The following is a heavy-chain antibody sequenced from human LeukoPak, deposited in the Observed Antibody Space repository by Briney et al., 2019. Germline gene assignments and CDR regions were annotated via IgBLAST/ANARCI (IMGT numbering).Heavy chain of an antibody. J-gene: IGHJ6*04. V-gene: IGHV3-48*01. CDR1: GFTFSSYS. CDR2: ISSSSSTI. CDR3: ARDRDVDTAMP. D-gene: IGHD5-18*01. Sequence: GGSLRLSRAASGFTFSSYSMNWVRQAPGKGLEWVSYISSSSSTIYYADSVKGRFTISRDNAKNSLYLQMNSLRAEDTAVYYCARDRDVDTAMPWGKGTTVTVSS.